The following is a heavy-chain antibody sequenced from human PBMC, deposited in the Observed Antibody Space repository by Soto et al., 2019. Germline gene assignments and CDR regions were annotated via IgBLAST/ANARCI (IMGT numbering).Heavy chain of an antibody. V-gene: IGHV4-31*03. D-gene: IGHD3-16*01. CDR3: ARARLT. CDR2: IYHSGST. Sequence: QVQLQESGPGLLKPSQTLSLTCTVSGGSISSGGYYWSWIRQHPGKGLESIGYIYHSGSTYYNPSLKRRVTISVATAKNQFSLHLSSVPAAGTAVYYCARARLTWGEGTLVTVAS. CDR1: GGSISSGGYY. J-gene: IGHJ4*02.